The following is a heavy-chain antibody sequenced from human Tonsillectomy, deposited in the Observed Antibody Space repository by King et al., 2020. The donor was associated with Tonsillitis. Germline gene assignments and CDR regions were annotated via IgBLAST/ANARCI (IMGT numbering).Heavy chain of an antibody. CDR2: IYPGDSDT. D-gene: IGHD6-13*01. V-gene: IGHV5-51*01. Sequence: AQLVQSGAEVKKPGESLKISCKGSGYSFTSYWIGWVRQMPGKGLEWMGIIYPGDSDTRYSQSFQGQVTISADKSISTAYLQWSSLKASDTAMYYCARSPNHEYSSSWYQAFDIWGQGTMVTVSS. J-gene: IGHJ3*02. CDR1: GYSFTSYW. CDR3: ARSPNHEYSSSWYQAFDI.